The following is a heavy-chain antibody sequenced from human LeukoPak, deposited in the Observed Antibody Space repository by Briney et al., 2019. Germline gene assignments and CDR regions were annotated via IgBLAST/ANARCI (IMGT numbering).Heavy chain of an antibody. Sequence: GESLRISCKVSGYSFTSYGISWVRQMPGKGLGWRGRINPSDSYTNYSPSFQGHVTISADKSISTAYLQWSSLKASDTAMYYCATTYLGVRGVIPRDYWGQGTLVTVSS. V-gene: IGHV5-10-1*01. D-gene: IGHD3-10*01. CDR2: INPSDSYT. J-gene: IGHJ4*02. CDR1: GYSFTSYG. CDR3: ATTYLGVRGVIPRDY.